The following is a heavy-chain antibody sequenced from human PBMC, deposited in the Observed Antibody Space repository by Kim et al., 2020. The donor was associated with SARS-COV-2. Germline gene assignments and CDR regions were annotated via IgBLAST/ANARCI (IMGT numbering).Heavy chain of an antibody. J-gene: IGHJ4*02. D-gene: IGHD3-22*01. CDR3: ARDLLYDSSGYYDC. Sequence: ADCVKGRFTIARDNAKNSLDLQMNSLGAEDRAVYYCARDLLYDSSGYYDCWGQGILVTVSS. V-gene: IGHV3-11*04.